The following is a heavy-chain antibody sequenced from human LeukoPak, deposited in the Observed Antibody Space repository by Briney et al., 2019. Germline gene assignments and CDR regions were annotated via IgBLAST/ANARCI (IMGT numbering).Heavy chain of an antibody. CDR3: ARGGYSSGWYMDYYYGMDV. Sequence: ETLSLTCTVSGGSISSYYWSWIRQPPGKGLEWIGYIYYSGSTNYNPSLKSRVTISVDTSKNQFSLKLSSVTAADTAVYYCARGGYSSGWYMDYYYGMDVWGQGTTVTVSS. V-gene: IGHV4-59*01. CDR1: GGSISSYY. D-gene: IGHD6-19*01. CDR2: IYYSGST. J-gene: IGHJ6*02.